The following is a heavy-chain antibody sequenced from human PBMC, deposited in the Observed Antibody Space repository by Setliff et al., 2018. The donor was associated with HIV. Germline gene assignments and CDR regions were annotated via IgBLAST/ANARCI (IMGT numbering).Heavy chain of an antibody. V-gene: IGHV1-2*06. CDR1: EFIILANK. CDR2: ISPDNGAA. Sequence: GASVKVSCKATEFIILANKMNWVRQAPGQGLEWIGRISPDNGAAEYAPQFQGRVIMTVDTSISTAYLEIPRLTSDDAAVYYCGLPRVFDSFHVWGQGTMVTVSS. CDR3: GLPRVFDSFHV. D-gene: IGHD5-12*01. J-gene: IGHJ3*01.